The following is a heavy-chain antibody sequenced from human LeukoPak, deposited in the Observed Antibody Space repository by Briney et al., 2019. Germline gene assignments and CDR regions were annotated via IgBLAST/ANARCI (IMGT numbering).Heavy chain of an antibody. J-gene: IGHJ2*01. D-gene: IGHD6-19*01. CDR2: IWYDGSNK. CDR3: AKDRSGLNWYFDL. CDR1: GFTFSNYA. Sequence: GRSLRLSCVASGFTFSNYAMHWVRQAPGKGLECVAVIWYDGSNKYYVDSVKGRFSVSRDNSKNTLYLQINSLRAEDTAVYFCAKDRSGLNWYFDLWGRGTLVTVSS. V-gene: IGHV3-33*06.